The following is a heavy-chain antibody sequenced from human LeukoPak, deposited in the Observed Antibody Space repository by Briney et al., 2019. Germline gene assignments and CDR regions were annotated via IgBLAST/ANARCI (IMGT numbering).Heavy chain of an antibody. CDR3: ARTISGWYYFDY. V-gene: IGHV4-59*08. D-gene: IGHD6-13*01. J-gene: IGHJ4*02. CDR1: GGSNSAYY. CDR2: INYSGRT. Sequence: SETLSLTCSVSGGSNSAYYWSWLRQPPGKGLEWIGYINYSGRTDYNPSLKGRVTISVDTSKNQFSLKLSSVTAADTAVFYCARTISGWYYFDYWGQGTLVTVSP.